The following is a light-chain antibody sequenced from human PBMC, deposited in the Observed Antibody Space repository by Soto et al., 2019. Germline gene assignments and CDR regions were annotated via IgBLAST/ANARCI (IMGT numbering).Light chain of an antibody. V-gene: IGLV2-14*01. Sequence: QSALTQPASVSGSPGQSITISCTGTSSDVGGYNSVSWYQQHPGKAPKLMIYEVSNRPSGVSNRFSGSKSGNTASLTISGLQAEDDADYYCSSYTSSSTYVFGTGTKVTVL. CDR1: SSDVGGYNS. CDR2: EVS. J-gene: IGLJ1*01. CDR3: SSYTSSSTYV.